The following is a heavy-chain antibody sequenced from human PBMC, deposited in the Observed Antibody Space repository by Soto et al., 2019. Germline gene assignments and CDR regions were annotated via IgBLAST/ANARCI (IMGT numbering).Heavy chain of an antibody. D-gene: IGHD3-10*01. CDR2: IYYSGST. V-gene: IGHV4-59*01. CDR1: GGSIGSYY. J-gene: IGHJ4*02. Sequence: SGTLSLTCSVSGGSIGSYYWSWIRQPPGKGLEWIGYIYYSGSTNYNPSLKSRVTISVDTSKNQFSLKLSSVTAADAAVYYCARGKYYGSGSYYYFDYWGQGTLVTVSS. CDR3: ARGKYYGSGSYYYFDY.